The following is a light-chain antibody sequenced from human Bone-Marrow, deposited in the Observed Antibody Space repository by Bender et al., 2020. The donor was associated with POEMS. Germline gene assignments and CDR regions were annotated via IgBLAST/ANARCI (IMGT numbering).Light chain of an antibody. CDR3: AAWEDSLNGWV. CDR1: DIGSKS. J-gene: IGLJ3*02. Sequence: SYVLTQPPSVSVAPGKTARITCGGNDIGSKSVHWYHQKPGQAPVLVIYSDTDRASGIPDRFSGANSGNSATLTIRRVEAGDEADYYCAAWEDSLNGWVFGGGTKLTVL. V-gene: IGLV3-21*01. CDR2: SDT.